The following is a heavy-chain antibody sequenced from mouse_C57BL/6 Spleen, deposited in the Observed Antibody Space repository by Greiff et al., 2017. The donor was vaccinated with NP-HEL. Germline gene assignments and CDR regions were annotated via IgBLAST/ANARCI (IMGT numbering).Heavy chain of an antibody. D-gene: IGHD1-1*01. CDR2: IRSKSNNYAT. Sequence: EVQLVESGGGLVQPKGSLKLSCAASGFSFNTYAMNWVRQAPGKGLEWVARIRSKSNNYATYYADSVKDRFTISRDDSESMLYLQMNNLKTEDTAMYYCARTTVNAMDYWGQGTSVTVSS. J-gene: IGHJ4*01. V-gene: IGHV10-1*01. CDR1: GFSFNTYA. CDR3: ARTTVNAMDY.